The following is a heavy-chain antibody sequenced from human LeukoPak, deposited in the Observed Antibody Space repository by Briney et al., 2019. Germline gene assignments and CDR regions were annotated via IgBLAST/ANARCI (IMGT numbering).Heavy chain of an antibody. CDR1: GFTFCGYY. D-gene: IGHD3-9*01. CDR2: INTDGTRT. J-gene: IGHJ6*03. Sequence: GGSLSLSCAASGFTFCGYYMHCVPHAPGKGLVWVSRINTDGTRTKYADSVKGRFNISRDNSKNTLYMQMNSLRAEDTAVYYCAKDWCNILTGYLKRSCYYYYMDVWGKGTTVTISS. CDR3: AKDWCNILTGYLKRSCYYYYMDV. V-gene: IGHV3-74*01.